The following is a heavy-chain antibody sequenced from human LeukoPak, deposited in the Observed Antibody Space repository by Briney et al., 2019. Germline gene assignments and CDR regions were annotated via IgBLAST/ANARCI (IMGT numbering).Heavy chain of an antibody. Sequence: GGSLRLSCSTSGFTFSSYAMRWVRQAPGKGLEYISGISNDGDSTYFTDSVKGRFTISRDNFKSTLYLQMSSLRVEDTAMYYCARSGDILTGYDDYWGQGTLVTVSS. D-gene: IGHD3-9*01. V-gene: IGHV3-64*04. J-gene: IGHJ4*02. CDR2: ISNDGDST. CDR3: ARSGDILTGYDDY. CDR1: GFTFSSYA.